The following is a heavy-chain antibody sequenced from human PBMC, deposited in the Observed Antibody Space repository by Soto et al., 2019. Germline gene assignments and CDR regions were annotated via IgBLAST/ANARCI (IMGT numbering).Heavy chain of an antibody. J-gene: IGHJ6*02. CDR3: AREAGVVRGGMGV. D-gene: IGHD2-2*01. V-gene: IGHV4-31*03. CDR1: GGSISSGGFY. CDR2: IYHSGTT. Sequence: SETLSLTCTVSGGSISSGGFYWSWIRQHPGKGLEWIGYIYHSGTTYYNPSLKSRVSISVDTSKNQFSLKLNSVTAADTAVYYCAREAGVVRGGMGVWGQGTTVTVSS.